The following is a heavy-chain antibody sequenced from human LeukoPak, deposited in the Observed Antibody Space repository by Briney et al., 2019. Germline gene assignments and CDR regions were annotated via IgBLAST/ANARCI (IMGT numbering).Heavy chain of an antibody. V-gene: IGHV3-23*01. CDR3: AKDRDWSGYYQYYFDY. CDR2: ISGSGGST. CDR1: GFTFSSYA. J-gene: IGHJ4*02. D-gene: IGHD3-3*01. Sequence: PGGSLRLSCAASGFTFSSYAMSWVRQAPGKGLEWVSAISGSGGSTYYADSVKGRFTISRDNSKNTLYLQMNSLRAEDTAVYYCAKDRDWSGYYQYYFDYWGQGTPVTVSS.